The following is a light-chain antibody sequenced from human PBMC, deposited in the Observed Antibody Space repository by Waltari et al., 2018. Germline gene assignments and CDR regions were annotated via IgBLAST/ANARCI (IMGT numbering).Light chain of an antibody. Sequence: DIQLTQSPSSLSASVGDRVTITCQASQDINKYLNWYQQRPGKAPNLLIYDSSNLDFGVPSSFRGRGYGTHFTFTISSLQPEDIATYYCQQHDGVPITFGQGTRLE. CDR3: QQHDGVPIT. CDR2: DSS. V-gene: IGKV1-33*01. J-gene: IGKJ5*01. CDR1: QDINKY.